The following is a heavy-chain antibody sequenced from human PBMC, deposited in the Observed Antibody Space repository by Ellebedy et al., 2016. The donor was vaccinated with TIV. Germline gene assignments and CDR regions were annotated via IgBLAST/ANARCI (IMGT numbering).Heavy chain of an antibody. V-gene: IGHV3-15*07. D-gene: IGHD3-10*01. CDR3: ITERPMED. CDR1: GFTFSASW. Sequence: GESLKISXAASGFTFSASWMNWVRQAPGKGLEWVGRIKSKADGGTTDYAAPVKGRFTISRDDSINTLYLKVNSLKTEDTAVYYCITERPMEDWGQGTLVTVSS. CDR2: IKSKADGGTT. J-gene: IGHJ4*02.